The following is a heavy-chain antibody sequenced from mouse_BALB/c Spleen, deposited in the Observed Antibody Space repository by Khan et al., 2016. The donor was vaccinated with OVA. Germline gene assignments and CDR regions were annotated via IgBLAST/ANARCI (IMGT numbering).Heavy chain of an antibody. CDR2: ISSDGDYT. V-gene: IGHV5-9-3*01. D-gene: IGHD2-1*01. CDR1: GFTFSTYA. CDR3: ARSPYGNFAY. Sequence: EVQGVESGGGLVKPGGSLKLSCAASGFTFSTYAMSWVRQTPEKRLEWVATISSDGDYTYYPDNVPGRFTISRDNAKNTLYLQMSSLRSEDTAMYYCARSPYGNFAYWGQGTLVTVSA. J-gene: IGHJ3*01.